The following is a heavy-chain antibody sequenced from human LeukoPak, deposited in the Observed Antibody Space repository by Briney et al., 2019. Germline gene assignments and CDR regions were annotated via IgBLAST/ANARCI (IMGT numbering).Heavy chain of an antibody. Sequence: SETLSLTCSVSGGAVTSFYWSWIRQSPEKGLEWIGYFYYSGSTKYNPSLKSRVTMSGDTSKNQLSLKLRSVTAADTAMYYCARHRFASAVILDYWGQGDPVTVSS. CDR3: ARHRFASAVILDY. CDR2: FYYSGST. J-gene: IGHJ4*02. V-gene: IGHV4-59*08. D-gene: IGHD2-21*02. CDR1: GGAVTSFY.